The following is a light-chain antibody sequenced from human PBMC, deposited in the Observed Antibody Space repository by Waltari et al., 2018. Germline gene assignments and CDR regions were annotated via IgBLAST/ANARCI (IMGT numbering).Light chain of an antibody. V-gene: IGKV1-39*01. CDR2: AAS. CDR3: QQSYSTPWT. J-gene: IGKJ1*01. Sequence: DIQMTQSPPSLSASVGDRVTIVCRASQSISSSLNWFPQIAGKAPNLLIYAASSLQSGVPDRFSGSRSGTDFTLTINSLQPEDLATYYCQQSYSTPWTFGQGTKVEIK. CDR1: QSISSS.